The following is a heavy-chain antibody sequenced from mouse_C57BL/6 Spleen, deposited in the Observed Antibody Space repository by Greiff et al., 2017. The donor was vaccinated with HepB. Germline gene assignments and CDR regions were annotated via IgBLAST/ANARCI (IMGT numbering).Heavy chain of an antibody. CDR1: GFTFSDYY. CDR2: INYDGSST. D-gene: IGHD2-4*01. J-gene: IGHJ3*01. Sequence: EVQRVESEGGLVQPGSSMKLSCTASGFTFSDYYMAWVRQVPEKGLEWVANINYDGSSTYYLDSLKSRFIISRDNAKNILYLQMISLKSEDTATYYCAREDGYDYDAGFAYWGQGTLVTVSA. V-gene: IGHV5-16*01. CDR3: AREDGYDYDAGFAY.